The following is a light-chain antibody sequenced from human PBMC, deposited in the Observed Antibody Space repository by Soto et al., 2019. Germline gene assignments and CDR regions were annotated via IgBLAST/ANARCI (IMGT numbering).Light chain of an antibody. CDR1: PSVNSNF. CDR3: QQYGNSPRT. Sequence: EIVLTQSPGTLSLSPGERATLSCRASPSVNSNFFAWYQQRPGQSPRLLIYGVSTRATGIPDRFSGSGSGTDFTLTISRLEPEDFAIYYCQQYGNSPRTFGQGTKLEIK. J-gene: IGKJ2*01. CDR2: GVS. V-gene: IGKV3-20*01.